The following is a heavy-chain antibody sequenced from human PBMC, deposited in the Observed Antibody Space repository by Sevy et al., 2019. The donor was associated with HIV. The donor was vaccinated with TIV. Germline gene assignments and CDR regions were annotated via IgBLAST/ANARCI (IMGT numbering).Heavy chain of an antibody. CDR1: GFTFSSYL. D-gene: IGHD5-12*01. V-gene: IGHV3-74*01. J-gene: IGHJ4*02. CDR2: IGTDGTTT. CDR3: ARGGYGGLLTY. Sequence: GGSLRLSCAASGFTFSSYLMHWVRQAPGKGLVWVSRIGTDGTTTTYADSVKGRFTISRVNARSTLYLQMNSLRAEDTAVYYCARGGYGGLLTYWGQGTLVTVSS.